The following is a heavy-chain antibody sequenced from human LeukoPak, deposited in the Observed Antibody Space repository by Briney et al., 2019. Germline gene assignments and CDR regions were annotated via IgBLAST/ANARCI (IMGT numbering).Heavy chain of an antibody. CDR2: IIPILGIA. J-gene: IGHJ4*02. D-gene: IGHD3-16*01. Sequence: SVKVSCKASGGTFSSYAISWVRQAPGQGLEWMGRIIPILGIANYAQKFQGRVTITADKSTSTAYMELSSLRSEDTAVYYCARMPGEGEAYFDYWGQGTLVTVSS. V-gene: IGHV1-69*04. CDR1: GGTFSSYA. CDR3: ARMPGEGEAYFDY.